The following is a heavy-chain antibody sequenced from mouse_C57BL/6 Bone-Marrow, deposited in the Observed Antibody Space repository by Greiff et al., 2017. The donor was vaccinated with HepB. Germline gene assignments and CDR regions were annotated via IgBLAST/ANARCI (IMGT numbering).Heavy chain of an antibody. CDR2: IDPEDGET. Sequence: EVQLQQSGAELVKPGASVKLSCTASGFNIKDYYMHWVKQRTEQGLEWIGRIDPEDGETKYAPKFQGKATITADTSSNTAYLQPSSLTSEDTAVYYCARSGALWLRRALYYFDYWGQGTTLTVSS. D-gene: IGHD2-2*01. V-gene: IGHV14-2*01. CDR3: ARSGALWLRRALYYFDY. J-gene: IGHJ2*01. CDR1: GFNIKDYY.